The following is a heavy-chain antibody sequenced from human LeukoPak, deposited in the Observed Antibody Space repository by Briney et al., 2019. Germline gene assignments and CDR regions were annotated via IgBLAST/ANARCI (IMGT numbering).Heavy chain of an antibody. D-gene: IGHD3-16*01. Sequence: GASVKVSCKASGYTFTGYYMHWVRQAPGQGLEWMGWINPNSGGTKYAQKFQGRVTMTRDTSISTAYMELSRLRSDDTAVYYCARDAVRGGMITFGGVHRYFDYWGQGTLVTVSS. CDR2: INPNSGGT. V-gene: IGHV1-2*02. CDR3: ARDAVRGGMITFGGVHRYFDY. CDR1: GYTFTGYY. J-gene: IGHJ4*02.